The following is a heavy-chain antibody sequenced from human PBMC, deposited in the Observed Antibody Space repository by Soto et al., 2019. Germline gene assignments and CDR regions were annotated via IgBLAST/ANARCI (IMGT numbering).Heavy chain of an antibody. Sequence: QVQLQQWGAGLLKPSETLSLTCAVYGGSFSGYYWSWIRQPPGKGLEWIGEINHSGSTNYNPSLTSRVTISVDTSKNQFSLKLSSVTAADTAVYYCARSPVGGLDYWGQGTLVTVSS. D-gene: IGHD1-26*01. CDR3: ARSPVGGLDY. CDR1: GGSFSGYY. V-gene: IGHV4-34*01. CDR2: INHSGST. J-gene: IGHJ4*02.